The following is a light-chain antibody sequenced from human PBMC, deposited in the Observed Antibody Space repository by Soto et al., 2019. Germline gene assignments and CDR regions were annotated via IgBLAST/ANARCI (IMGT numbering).Light chain of an antibody. CDR1: SSDVGGYNY. CDR2: EVS. J-gene: IGLJ1*01. CDR3: SSYTSSSTSWV. V-gene: IGLV2-14*01. Sequence: QPVLTQPASVSGSPGQSITISCTGTSSDVGGYNYVSWYQQHPGKAPKLMIYEVSNRPSGVSNRFSGSKSGNTASLTISGLQAEDEADYYCSSYTSSSTSWVFGTGTQLTVL.